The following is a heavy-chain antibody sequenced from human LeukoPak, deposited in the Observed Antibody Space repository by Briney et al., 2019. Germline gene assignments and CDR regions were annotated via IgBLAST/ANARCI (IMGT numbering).Heavy chain of an antibody. J-gene: IGHJ4*02. V-gene: IGHV4-39*07. CDR1: GGSISSSSYY. D-gene: IGHD1-7*01. CDR2: IYYSGST. Sequence: SETLSLTCTVSGGSISSSSYYWGWIRQPPGNGLEWIASIYYSGSTYYNPSLKSRVTISVDRSKNQFSLKLSSVTAADTAVYYCARTKEYNWNYRYYFDYWGQGTLVTVSS. CDR3: ARTKEYNWNYRYYFDY.